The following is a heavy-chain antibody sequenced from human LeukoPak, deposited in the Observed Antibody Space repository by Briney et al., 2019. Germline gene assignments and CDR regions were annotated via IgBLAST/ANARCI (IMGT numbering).Heavy chain of an antibody. J-gene: IGHJ4*02. CDR3: TRVPQHEWYQLPIDY. V-gene: IGHV3-49*04. CDR1: GFTFGDYA. Sequence: GRSLRLSCTASGFTFGDYAMSWVRQAPGKGLEWVGFIRSKAYGGTTEYAASVKGRFTISRDDSKSIAYLQMNSLKTEDTAVYYCTRVPQHEWYQLPIDYWGQGTLVTVSS. CDR2: IRSKAYGGTT. D-gene: IGHD2-2*01.